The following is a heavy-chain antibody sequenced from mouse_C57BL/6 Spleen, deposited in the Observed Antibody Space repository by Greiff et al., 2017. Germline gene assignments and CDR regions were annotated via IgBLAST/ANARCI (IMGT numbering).Heavy chain of an antibody. CDR1: GYTFTSYW. V-gene: IGHV1-64*01. J-gene: IGHJ4*01. CDR3: ARCCGSSSGAMDY. Sequence: QVQLQQPGAELVKPGASVKLSCKASGYTFTSYWMHWVKQRPGQGLEWIGMIHPNSGSTNYNEKFKSKATLTVDKSSSTAYMQLSSLTSEDSAVXYCARCCGSSSGAMDYWGKGTSVTVSS. D-gene: IGHD1-1*01. CDR2: IHPNSGST.